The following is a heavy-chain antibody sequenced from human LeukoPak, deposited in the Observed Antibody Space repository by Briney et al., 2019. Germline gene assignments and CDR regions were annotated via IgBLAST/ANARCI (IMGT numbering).Heavy chain of an antibody. CDR2: ISAYSGNT. CDR1: GYTFTSYG. Sequence: GASVKVSCKASGYTFTSYGISWVRQAPGQGLEWMGWISAYSGNTSYAQKFQGRVTMTTDALTSTAYMQLRSLTSDDTAVYYCARFDYGSGSYPFPFDSWGQGTLVTVSS. J-gene: IGHJ4*02. V-gene: IGHV1-18*01. D-gene: IGHD3-10*01. CDR3: ARFDYGSGSYPFPFDS.